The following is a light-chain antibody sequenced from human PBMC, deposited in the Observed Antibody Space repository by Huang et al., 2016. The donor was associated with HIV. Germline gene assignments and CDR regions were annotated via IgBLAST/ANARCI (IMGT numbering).Light chain of an antibody. J-gene: IGKJ2*01. Sequence: EIVMTQSPATLSVSPGERATLSCRASQRVSSNLAWYQPKPGQAPRLLIYGASTRATGIPARFSGSGSGTEFTLTISSLQSEDFAIYYCQQYNNWPPGYTFAQGTKLEIK. CDR3: QQYNNWPPGYT. CDR1: QRVSSN. CDR2: GAS. V-gene: IGKV3-15*01.